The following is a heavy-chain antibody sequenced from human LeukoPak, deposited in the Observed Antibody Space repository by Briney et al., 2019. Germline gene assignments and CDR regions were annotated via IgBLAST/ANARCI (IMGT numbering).Heavy chain of an antibody. CDR3: ARVPGRGYGLYSFDY. CDR2: INPNSGGT. D-gene: IGHD3-22*01. Sequence: ASVKVSCKASGYTFTGYYMHWVRQAPGQGLEWMGWINPNSGGTNYAQKFQGRVTMTRDMSTSTVYMELSSLRSEDTAVYYCARVPGRGYGLYSFDYWGQGTLVTVSS. CDR1: GYTFTGYY. V-gene: IGHV1-2*02. J-gene: IGHJ4*02.